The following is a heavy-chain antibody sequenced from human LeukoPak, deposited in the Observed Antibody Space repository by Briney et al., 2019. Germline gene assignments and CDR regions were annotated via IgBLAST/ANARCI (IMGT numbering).Heavy chain of an antibody. D-gene: IGHD3-9*01. Sequence: PSEPLSLPCTVSGGSISSSSYYWGWIRQPPGKGLEWIGSIYYSGSTYYNPSLTIRVTISVDTSKNQFSLKLCSVTAADTAVYYCARERYFGWPEVFDWFDPWGQGTLVTVYS. CDR1: GGSISSSSYY. CDR2: IYYSGST. V-gene: IGHV4-39*07. J-gene: IGHJ5*02. CDR3: ARERYFGWPEVFDWFDP.